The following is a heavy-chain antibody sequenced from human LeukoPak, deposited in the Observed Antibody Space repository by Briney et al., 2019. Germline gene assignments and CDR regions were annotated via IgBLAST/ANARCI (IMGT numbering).Heavy chain of an antibody. D-gene: IGHD2-8*01. CDR1: GYTFTGCY. J-gene: IGHJ5*02. CDR3: ARDRGYSTNGVCYASWFDP. V-gene: IGHV1-2*02. Sequence: ASVKVSCKASGYTFTGCYMHWVRQAPGQGLEWMGWINPNSGGTNYAQKFQGRVTMTRDTSISTAYMELSRLRSDDTAVYYCARDRGYSTNGVCYASWFDPWGQGTLVTVSS. CDR2: INPNSGGT.